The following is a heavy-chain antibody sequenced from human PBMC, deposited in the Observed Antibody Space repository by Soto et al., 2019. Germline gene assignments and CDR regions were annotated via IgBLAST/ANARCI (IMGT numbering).Heavy chain of an antibody. V-gene: IGHV3-30*18. CDR2: ISYDGSTI. CDR3: VKVGGSSSWYRFYFDY. J-gene: IGHJ4*02. Sequence: QVQLVESGGGVVQPGRSLRLSCAASGFTFSSYAMHWVRQAPGKGLEWVAVISYDGSTIYYADSVKGRFSISRDNSKNTLHLEMHNLRPEDTAVYYCVKVGGSSSWYRFYFDYWGQGTLVTVSS. CDR1: GFTFSSYA. D-gene: IGHD6-13*01.